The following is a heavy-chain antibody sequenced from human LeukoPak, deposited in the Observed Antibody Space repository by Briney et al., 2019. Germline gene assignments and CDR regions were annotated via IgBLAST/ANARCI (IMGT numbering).Heavy chain of an antibody. V-gene: IGHV4-38-2*01. CDR3: ARTRGGVTTSFDP. CDR1: GYSISSGYY. D-gene: IGHD4-17*01. CDR2: IYHSGST. J-gene: IGHJ5*02. Sequence: SETLSLTCAVSGYSISSGYYWGWIRQPPGKGLEWIGSIYHSGSTYYNPSLKSRVTISVDTSKNQLSLKLSSVTAADTAVYYCARTRGGVTTSFDPWGQGTLVTVSS.